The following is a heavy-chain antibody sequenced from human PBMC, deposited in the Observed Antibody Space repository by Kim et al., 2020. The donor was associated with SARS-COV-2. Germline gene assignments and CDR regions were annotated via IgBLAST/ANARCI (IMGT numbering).Heavy chain of an antibody. CDR1: GGSFSGYY. CDR3: ARGQVSGRRMDV. Sequence: SETLSLTCAVYGGSFSGYYWSWIRQPPGKGLEWIGEINHSGSTNYNPSLKSRVTISVDTSKNQFSLKLSSVTAADTAVYYCARGQVSGRRMDVWGQGTTVTVSS. J-gene: IGHJ6*02. V-gene: IGHV4-34*01. D-gene: IGHD3-10*01. CDR2: INHSGST.